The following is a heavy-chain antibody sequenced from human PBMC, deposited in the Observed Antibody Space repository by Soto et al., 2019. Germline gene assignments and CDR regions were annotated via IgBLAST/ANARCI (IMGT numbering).Heavy chain of an antibody. D-gene: IGHD1-26*01. CDR1: GYTCTSYY. CDR2: MNPNSGNT. CDR3: ARQWELSGYYYGMDV. Sequence: ASVKVSCKASGYTCTSYYINWVREATGQGLEWMGWMNPNSGNTGYAQKFQGRVTMTRDTSISTAYMELSSLRSEDTAVYYCARQWELSGYYYGMDVWGQGTTVTVSS. J-gene: IGHJ6*02. V-gene: IGHV1-8*01.